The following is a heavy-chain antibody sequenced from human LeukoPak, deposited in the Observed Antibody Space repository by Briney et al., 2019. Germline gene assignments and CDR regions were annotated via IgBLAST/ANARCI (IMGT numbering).Heavy chain of an antibody. CDR2: ISSSAGST. CDR1: GFTFSSYG. Sequence: GGSLRLSCVASGFTFSSYGMTRVRQAPGKGPEWVSVISSSAGSTYYADSVKGRFTISRDNSKNTLYLQMNSLRAEDTAVYYCAKGSGRGYSYGLGYWGQGTLVTVSS. D-gene: IGHD5-18*01. V-gene: IGHV3-23*01. CDR3: AKGSGRGYSYGLGY. J-gene: IGHJ4*02.